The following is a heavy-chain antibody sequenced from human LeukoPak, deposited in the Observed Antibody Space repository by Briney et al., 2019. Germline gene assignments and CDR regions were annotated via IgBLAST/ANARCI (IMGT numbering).Heavy chain of an antibody. D-gene: IGHD6-13*01. V-gene: IGHV4-59*08. J-gene: IGHJ4*02. CDR2: IYYSGST. CDR3: ARGSSNSSSWYVDY. Sequence: SETLSLTCTVSGGSLSYYYWSWIRQPPGKGLEWIGYIYYSGSTNYNPSLKSRVTISVDTSKNQFSLRLSSVTAADTAVYYCARGSSNSSSWYVDYWGQGTLVTVSS. CDR1: GGSLSYYY.